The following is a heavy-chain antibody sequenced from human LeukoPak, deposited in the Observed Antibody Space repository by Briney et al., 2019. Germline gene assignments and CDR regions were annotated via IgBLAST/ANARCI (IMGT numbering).Heavy chain of an antibody. CDR1: GGSFSGYY. CDR3: ARHWGSGSYYFDY. Sequence: SETLSLTCAVYGGSFSGYYWGWIRQPPGKGLEWIGEINHSGSTNYNPSLKSRVTISVDTSKNQFSLKLSSVTAADTAVYYCARHWGSGSYYFDYWGQGTLVTVSS. J-gene: IGHJ4*02. CDR2: INHSGST. V-gene: IGHV4-34*01. D-gene: IGHD1-26*01.